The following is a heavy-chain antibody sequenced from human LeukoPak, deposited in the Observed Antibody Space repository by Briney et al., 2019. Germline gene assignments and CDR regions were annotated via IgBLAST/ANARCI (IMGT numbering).Heavy chain of an antibody. Sequence: SETLSLTCTVSGGSISSYYWSWIRQPPGKGLEWIGYIYYSGSTNYNPSLKSRVTISVDTSKNQFSLKLSPVTAADTAVYYCARALKNHDYFNWFDPWGQGTLVTVSS. D-gene: IGHD2/OR15-2a*01. J-gene: IGHJ5*02. CDR3: ARALKNHDYFNWFDP. V-gene: IGHV4-59*01. CDR1: GGSISSYY. CDR2: IYYSGST.